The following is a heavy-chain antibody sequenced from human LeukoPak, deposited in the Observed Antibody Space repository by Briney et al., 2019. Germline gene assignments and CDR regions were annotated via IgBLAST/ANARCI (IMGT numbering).Heavy chain of an antibody. Sequence: GGSLRLSCVASGSTFSNSEFNRVRQAPGKGLEWVSYISASGGHAYYADSVKGRFTISRDNSQNTLYLQMNSLRVEDTAVYYCAKDISGSYFPRYYFDYWGQGTLVTVSS. J-gene: IGHJ4*02. D-gene: IGHD1-26*01. CDR3: AKDISGSYFPRYYFDY. CDR2: ISASGGHA. CDR1: GSTFSNSE. V-gene: IGHV3-23*01.